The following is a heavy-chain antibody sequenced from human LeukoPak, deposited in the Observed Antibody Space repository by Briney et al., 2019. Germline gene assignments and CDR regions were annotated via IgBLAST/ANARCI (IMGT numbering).Heavy chain of an antibody. CDR2: IYSSGST. J-gene: IGHJ4*02. CDR3: ARDRPITGTTKGSPVGY. CDR1: GFTFSSYW. V-gene: IGHV3-53*01. Sequence: GGSLRLSCAASGFTFSSYWMSWVRQAPGKGLEWVSVIYSSGSTYYADSVKGRFTISRDNSKNTLYLQMNSLRAEDTAVYYCARDRPITGTTKGSPVGYWGQGTLVTVSS. D-gene: IGHD1-7*01.